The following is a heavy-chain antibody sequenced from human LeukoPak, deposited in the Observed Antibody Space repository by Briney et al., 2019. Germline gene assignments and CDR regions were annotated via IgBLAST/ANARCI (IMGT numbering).Heavy chain of an antibody. J-gene: IGHJ4*02. V-gene: IGHV1-18*01. CDR2: ISAYNGNT. D-gene: IGHD3-10*01. CDR1: GYTFTSYG. Sequence: AASVKVSCKASGYTFTSYGISWVRQAPGQGLEWMGWISAYNGNTNYAQKLQGRVTMTTDTSTSTAYMELRSLRSDDTAVYYCASDQDIYYYGSGSYDYWGQGTLVTVSS. CDR3: ASDQDIYYYGSGSYDY.